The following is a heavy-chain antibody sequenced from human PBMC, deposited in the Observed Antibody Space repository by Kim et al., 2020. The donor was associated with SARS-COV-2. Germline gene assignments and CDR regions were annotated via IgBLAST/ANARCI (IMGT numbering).Heavy chain of an antibody. Sequence: SETLSLTCTVSGGSISSGDYYWSWIRQPPGKGLEWIGYIYYSGSTYYNPSLKSRVTISVDTSKNQFSLKLSSVTAADTAVYYCARGRVGGNRPGPGIDYWGQGTLVTVSS. CDR2: IYYSGST. V-gene: IGHV4-30-4*01. CDR1: GGSISSGDYY. J-gene: IGHJ4*02. CDR3: ARGRVGGNRPGPGIDY. D-gene: IGHD2-15*01.